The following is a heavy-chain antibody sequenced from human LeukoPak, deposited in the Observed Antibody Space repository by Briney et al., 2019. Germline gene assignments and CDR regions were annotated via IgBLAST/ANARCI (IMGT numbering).Heavy chain of an antibody. CDR2: ISYDVSNK. Sequence: PGGSLRLSCAASGFTFSSYGMHWVRQAPGKGLEWVAVISYDVSNKYYADSVMGRFTISRDSSKNTLYLQMNSLRTEDTAVYYCAASVAGTHGYFDYWDQGTLVTVSS. J-gene: IGHJ4*03. V-gene: IGHV3-30*03. D-gene: IGHD6-19*01. CDR1: GFTFSSYG. CDR3: AASVAGTHGYFDY.